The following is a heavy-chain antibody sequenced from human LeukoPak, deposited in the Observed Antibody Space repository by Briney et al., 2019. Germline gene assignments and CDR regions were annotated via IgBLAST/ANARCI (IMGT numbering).Heavy chain of an antibody. Sequence: GGSLKISCKGSGYMFTNNWIAWVRQMPGRGLKWMGIIYPGDSNTRYSPSFRGQVTISADKSISTAYLQWSSLKTSDTALYYCARVGQSSSSYGMDVWGQGTTVTVSS. CDR3: ARVGQSSSSYGMDV. CDR1: GYMFTNNW. CDR2: IYPGDSNT. V-gene: IGHV5-51*01. D-gene: IGHD6-6*01. J-gene: IGHJ6*02.